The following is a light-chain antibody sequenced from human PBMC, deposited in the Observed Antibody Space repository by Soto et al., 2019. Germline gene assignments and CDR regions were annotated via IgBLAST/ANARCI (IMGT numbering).Light chain of an antibody. CDR3: TSYAGSDNLV. Sequence: QSALTQPPSASGSPGQSVTISCTGTSSDVGGYNYVSWYQQHPGKAPKLMIYEVSKRPSGVPDRFSGSKSGNTASLTVSGLQAEDEDDYYCTSYAGSDNLVFGGGTKLTVL. CDR1: SSDVGGYNY. CDR2: EVS. J-gene: IGLJ2*01. V-gene: IGLV2-8*01.